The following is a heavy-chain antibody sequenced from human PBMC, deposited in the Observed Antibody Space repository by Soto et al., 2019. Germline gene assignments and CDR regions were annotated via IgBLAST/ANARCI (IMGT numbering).Heavy chain of an antibody. Sequence: QVQLVESGGGVVQPGRSLRLSCAASGFTFSSYGVHWVRQAPGKGLEWVAVISYDGSNKYYADSVKGRFTISRDNSKNTLYLQMNSLRAEDTAVYYCAKDRGAVAGTRDYGMDVWGQGTTVTVSS. CDR1: GFTFSSYG. CDR3: AKDRGAVAGTRDYGMDV. D-gene: IGHD6-19*01. V-gene: IGHV3-30*18. J-gene: IGHJ6*02. CDR2: ISYDGSNK.